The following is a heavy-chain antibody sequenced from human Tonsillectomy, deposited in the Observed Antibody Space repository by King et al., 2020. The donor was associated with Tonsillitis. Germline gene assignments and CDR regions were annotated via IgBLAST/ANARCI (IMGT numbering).Heavy chain of an antibody. CDR2: ISVYKGNT. V-gene: IGHV1-18*04. J-gene: IGHJ3*02. CDR3: ARDAQWLLPTQEPFDI. D-gene: IGHD3-22*01. Sequence: VQLVESGAEVKKPGASVKVSCKASGYTFTSYGISWVRQAPGQGLEWMGWISVYKGNTNYAQKLQGRVTMTTDTPTSTAYMQLRSLRSDDTAVYYCARDAQWLLPTQEPFDIWGQGTMVTVSS. CDR1: GYTFTSYG.